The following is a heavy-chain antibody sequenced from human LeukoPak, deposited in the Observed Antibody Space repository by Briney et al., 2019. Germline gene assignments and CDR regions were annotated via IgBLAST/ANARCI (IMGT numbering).Heavy chain of an antibody. D-gene: IGHD6-13*01. Sequence: SETLSLTCIVSGGSISTSAYYWGWIRQPPGEGLQWIGSIYYSGNTYYNPSLKSRVTISVDTSKNQFSLKLSSVTAADTAVYYCARSGAAGYYYFDYWGQGTLVTVSS. V-gene: IGHV4-39*01. CDR2: IYYSGNT. J-gene: IGHJ4*02. CDR1: GGSISTSAYY. CDR3: ARSGAAGYYYFDY.